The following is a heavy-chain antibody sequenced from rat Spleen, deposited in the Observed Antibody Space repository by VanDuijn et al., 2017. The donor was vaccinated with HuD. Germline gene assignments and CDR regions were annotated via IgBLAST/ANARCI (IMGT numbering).Heavy chain of an antibody. CDR1: GFTFSNYD. CDR3: TRDGDY. J-gene: IGHJ2*01. Sequence: EVQLVESGGGLVQPGRSMKLSCAASGFTFSNYDMAWVRQAPTKGLEWVASISYDGGRNFYRDSVKGRFTISRDNAKSTLYLQMNSLRSEDTATYYCTRDGDYWGQGVMVTVSS. CDR2: ISYDGGRN. V-gene: IGHV5-20*01.